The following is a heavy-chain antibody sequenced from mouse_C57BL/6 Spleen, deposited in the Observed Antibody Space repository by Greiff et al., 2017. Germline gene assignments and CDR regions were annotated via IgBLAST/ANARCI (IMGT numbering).Heavy chain of an antibody. CDR3: ARRGSRYFDV. Sequence: QVQLQQPGAELVMPGASVKLSCKASGYTFTSYWMHWVKQRPGQGLEWIGEIDPSDSYTNYNQKFKGKSTLTVDESSSTAYRQLSSLTSEDSAVYYCARRGSRYFDVWGTGTTVTVSS. CDR2: IDPSDSYT. V-gene: IGHV1-69*01. D-gene: IGHD1-1*01. J-gene: IGHJ1*03. CDR1: GYTFTSYW.